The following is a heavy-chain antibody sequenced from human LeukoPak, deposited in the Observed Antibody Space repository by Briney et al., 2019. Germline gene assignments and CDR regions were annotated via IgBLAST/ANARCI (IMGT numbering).Heavy chain of an antibody. V-gene: IGHV1-8*01. Sequence: ASVKVSCKASGYTFTSYDINWVRQATGQGLEWMGWMNPNSGNTGYAQKFQGRVTMTRDTSTSTVYMELSSLRSEDTAVYYCARDHARSRNWFDPWGQGTLVTVSS. J-gene: IGHJ5*02. CDR3: ARDHARSRNWFDP. CDR1: GYTFTSYD. CDR2: MNPNSGNT. D-gene: IGHD3-3*01.